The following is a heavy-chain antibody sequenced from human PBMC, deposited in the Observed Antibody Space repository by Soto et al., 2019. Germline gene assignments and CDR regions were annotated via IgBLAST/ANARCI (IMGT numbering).Heavy chain of an antibody. Sequence: QVQLQESGPGLVKPSETLSLTCTVSGGSISSYYWSWIRQPPGKGLEWIGYIYYSGSTNYNPSLKSRVTISVDTSKNQFSLKLSSVTAADTAVYYCARRYGRNFDYWGQGTLVNVSS. J-gene: IGHJ4*02. CDR1: GGSISSYY. CDR2: IYYSGST. D-gene: IGHD1-20*01. V-gene: IGHV4-59*01. CDR3: ARRYGRNFDY.